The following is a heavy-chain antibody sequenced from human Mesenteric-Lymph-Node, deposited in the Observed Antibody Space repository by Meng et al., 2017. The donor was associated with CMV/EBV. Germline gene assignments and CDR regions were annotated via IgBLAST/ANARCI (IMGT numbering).Heavy chain of an antibody. J-gene: IGHJ4*02. Sequence: ASVKVSCKASGHAFTDYYIHWVRQARGQGLEWLGWIIPNSGGTNYSRKFQGRVTMTRDTSISTAYMELSSLRSDDTAVYYCARAHYDVLTAYLYWGQGTLVTVSS. CDR1: GHAFTDYY. V-gene: IGHV1-2*02. CDR2: IIPNSGGT. D-gene: IGHD3-9*01. CDR3: ARAHYDVLTAYLY.